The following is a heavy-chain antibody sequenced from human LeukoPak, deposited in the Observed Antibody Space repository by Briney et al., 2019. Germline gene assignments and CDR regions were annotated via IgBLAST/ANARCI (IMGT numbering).Heavy chain of an antibody. CDR1: GGSFSGYY. V-gene: IGHV4-34*01. Sequence: SETLSLTCAVYGGSFSGYYWSWIRQPPGKGLEWIGEINHSGSTNYNPSLKSRVTLSVDTSKNQFSLKLSSVTAADTAVYYCARGIRIDYYDSSEEAFDIWGQGTMVTVSS. CDR2: INHSGST. J-gene: IGHJ3*02. CDR3: ARGIRIDYYDSSEEAFDI. D-gene: IGHD3-22*01.